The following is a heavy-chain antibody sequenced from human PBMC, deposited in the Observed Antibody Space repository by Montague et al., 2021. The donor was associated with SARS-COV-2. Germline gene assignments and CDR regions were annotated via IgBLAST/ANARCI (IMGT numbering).Heavy chain of an antibody. V-gene: IGHV4-34*01. J-gene: IGHJ4*02. CDR1: GGSFSGYY. Sequence: SDTRSLTCAVYGGSFSGYYWSWIRQPPGKGLEWIGEINHSGSTNYNPSLKSRVTISVDTSKNQFSLKLSSATAADTAVYYCARGSRQWLVRPPHYYYFDYWGQGTLVTVSS. D-gene: IGHD6-19*01. CDR3: ARGSRQWLVRPPHYYYFDY. CDR2: INHSGST.